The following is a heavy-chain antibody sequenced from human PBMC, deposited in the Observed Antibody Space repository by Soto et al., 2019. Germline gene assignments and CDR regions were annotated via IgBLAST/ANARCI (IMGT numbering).Heavy chain of an antibody. D-gene: IGHD3-22*01. Sequence: HPGGSLRLSCAASGFTFSSYAMSWVRQAPGKGLEWVSAISGSGGSTYYADSVKGRFTISRDNSKNTLYLQMNSLRAEDTAVYYCAKVSYYYDSSGTFNYYYGMDVWGQGTTVTVSS. CDR2: ISGSGGST. V-gene: IGHV3-23*01. J-gene: IGHJ6*02. CDR1: GFTFSSYA. CDR3: AKVSYYYDSSGTFNYYYGMDV.